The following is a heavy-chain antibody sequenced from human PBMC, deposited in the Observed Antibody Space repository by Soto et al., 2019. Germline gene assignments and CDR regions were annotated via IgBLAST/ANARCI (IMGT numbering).Heavy chain of an antibody. J-gene: IGHJ6*02. V-gene: IGHV5-51*01. Sequence: GESLKISCKGSGYKFSNLWLGWVRQMPGKGLECIGVMYPGTSDIRYSPSFQGQVTISADNSISTAYLHWNSLKASDTALYYCATQRDFYYGMDVWGQGTPSTVS. CDR3: ATQRDFYYGMDV. CDR2: MYPGTSDI. CDR1: GYKFSNLW. D-gene: IGHD6-25*01.